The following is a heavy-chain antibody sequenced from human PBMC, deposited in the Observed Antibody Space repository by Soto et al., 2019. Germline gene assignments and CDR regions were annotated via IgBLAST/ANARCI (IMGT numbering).Heavy chain of an antibody. CDR1: GYTFTSYY. J-gene: IGHJ5*02. CDR2: INPSGGST. D-gene: IGHD2-2*01. CDR3: ARGEGIVVVPAAKNWFAP. V-gene: IGHV1-46*03. Sequence: QVQLVQSGAEVKKPGASVKVSCKASGYTFTSYYMHWVRQAPGQGPEWMGIINPSGGSTSYAQKFQGRVTMTRDTSTSTVYMELSSLRSEDTAVYYCARGEGIVVVPAAKNWFAPWGQGTLVTVSS.